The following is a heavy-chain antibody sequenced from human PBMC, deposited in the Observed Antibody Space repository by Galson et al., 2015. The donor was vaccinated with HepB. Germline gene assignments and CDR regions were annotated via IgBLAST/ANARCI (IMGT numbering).Heavy chain of an antibody. Sequence: SLRLSCAASGFTFSSYAMHWVRQAPGKGLEWVAVISYDGSNKYYADSVKGRFTISRDNSKNTLYLQMNSLRAEDTAVYYCARDPAGYSSSWYGFSYYYGMDVWGQGTTVTVSS. D-gene: IGHD6-13*01. V-gene: IGHV3-30-3*01. CDR1: GFTFSSYA. CDR3: ARDPAGYSSSWYGFSYYYGMDV. J-gene: IGHJ6*02. CDR2: ISYDGSNK.